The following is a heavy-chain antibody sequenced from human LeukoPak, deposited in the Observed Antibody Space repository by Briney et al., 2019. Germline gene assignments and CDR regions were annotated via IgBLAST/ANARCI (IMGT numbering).Heavy chain of an antibody. CDR3: ARDWRDGSSDY. CDR2: IYYSGST. Sequence: SETLSLTCTVSGGSISSSSYYWGWIRQPPGKGLEWIGSIYYSGSTYYNPSLKSRVTISVDTSKNQFSLKLSSVTAADTAVYYCARDWRDGSSDYWGQGTLVTVSS. J-gene: IGHJ4*02. V-gene: IGHV4-39*07. D-gene: IGHD3-10*01. CDR1: GGSISSSSYY.